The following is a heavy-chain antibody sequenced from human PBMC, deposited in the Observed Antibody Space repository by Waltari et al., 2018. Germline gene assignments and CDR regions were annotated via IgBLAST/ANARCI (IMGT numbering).Heavy chain of an antibody. D-gene: IGHD3-3*01. CDR2: IHGGNGTT. CDR1: GYTFTQYS. J-gene: IGHJ4*02. V-gene: IGHV1-3*01. Sequence: QVYLVQSGAEVKKPGASVKVSCKASGYTFTQYSMHWVRQAPGQGLEWLGWIHGGNGTTKYSKKFQDRLTISKDTSATTVYMELSSLTSEDTAVYYCAKTQYDFWSAYFDYWGQGTLVTVSS. CDR3: AKTQYDFWSAYFDY.